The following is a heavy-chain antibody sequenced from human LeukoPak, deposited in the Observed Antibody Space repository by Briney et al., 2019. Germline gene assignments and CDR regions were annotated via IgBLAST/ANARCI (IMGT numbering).Heavy chain of an antibody. CDR3: AKDSSRYCSSTSCPFYSQH. CDR2: IRYDGSNK. D-gene: IGHD2-2*01. V-gene: IGHV3-30*02. CDR1: GYTFTSYG. Sequence: SCKASGYTFTSYGMHWVRQAPGKGLEWVAFIRYDGSNKYYADSVKGRFTISRDNSKNTLYLQMNSLRAEDTAVYYCAKDSSRYCSSTSCPFYSQHWGQGTLVTVSS. J-gene: IGHJ1*01.